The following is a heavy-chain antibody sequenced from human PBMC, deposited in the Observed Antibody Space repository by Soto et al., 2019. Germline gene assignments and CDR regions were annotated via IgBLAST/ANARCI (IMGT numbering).Heavy chain of an antibody. CDR3: ASAVSSWSRTYYYYGMDV. Sequence: PSEALSLTCTVSGGSISSGGYYWSWIRQHPGKGLEWIGYIYYSGSTYYNPSLKSRVTISVDTSKNQFSLKLSSVTAADTAVYYCASAVSSWSRTYYYYGMDVWGQGTTVTVSS. V-gene: IGHV4-31*03. J-gene: IGHJ6*02. CDR1: GGSISSGGYY. CDR2: IYYSGST. D-gene: IGHD6-13*01.